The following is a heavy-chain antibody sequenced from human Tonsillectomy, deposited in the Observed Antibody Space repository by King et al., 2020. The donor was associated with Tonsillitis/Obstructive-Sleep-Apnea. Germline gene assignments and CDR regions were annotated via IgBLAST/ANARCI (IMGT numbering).Heavy chain of an antibody. CDR3: AREGATHDAFDI. Sequence: VQLVESGGGVVQPGRSLRLSCEVSGFIFSVFAMHWVRQAPGKGLEWVALISYDGSSKYFADSLKGRFTISRDNSKNTLYLHMTSLRAEDTAVYYCAREGATHDAFDIWGQGTMVTVSS. CDR2: ISYDGSSK. J-gene: IGHJ3*02. V-gene: IGHV3-30*07. CDR1: GFIFSVFA. D-gene: IGHD3-16*01.